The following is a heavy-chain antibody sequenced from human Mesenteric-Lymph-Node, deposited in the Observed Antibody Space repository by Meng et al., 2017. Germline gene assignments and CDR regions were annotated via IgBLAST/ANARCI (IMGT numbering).Heavy chain of an antibody. V-gene: IGHV7-4-1*04. CDR1: GYTLTTYA. Sequence: QVQLVQSGSELKKAGATVKVSCKASGYTLTTYAMNWGRQAPGQGLEWMGWINTNTGNPTYAQGFTGRFVFSLDTSVNMAYLQITSLKAEDTAVYYCVRGDWFDPWGQGTLVTVSS. J-gene: IGHJ5*02. CDR2: INTNTGNP. CDR3: VRGDWFDP.